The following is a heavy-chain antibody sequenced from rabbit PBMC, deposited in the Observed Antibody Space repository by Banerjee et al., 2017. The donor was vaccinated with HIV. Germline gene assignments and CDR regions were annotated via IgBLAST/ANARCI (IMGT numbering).Heavy chain of an antibody. CDR3: ARRGTLSL. CDR1: GFSFSSRYY. CDR2: IYTNGSDDT. Sequence: QSLEESRGDLVKPEGSLTLTCTASGFSFSSRYYMCWVRQAPGKGLEWIACIYTNGSDDTYYASWAKGRFTISKTSSTTVTLQMTSLTAADTATYFCARRGTLSLWGPGTLVTVS. D-gene: IGHD7-1*01. J-gene: IGHJ6*01. V-gene: IGHV1S40*01.